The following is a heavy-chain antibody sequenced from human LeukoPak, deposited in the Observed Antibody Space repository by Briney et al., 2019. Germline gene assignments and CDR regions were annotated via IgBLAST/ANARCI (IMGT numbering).Heavy chain of an antibody. Sequence: PGGSLRLTCDASGFTFSSYAMSWVRQAPGKGLEWVSGVNGSGGGTYYTDSVKGRFTISRDNSKNTLFLQMNSLRAEDTAVYYCARDDLADDYSNPANWFDPWGQGTLVTVSS. CDR3: ARDDLADDYSNPANWFDP. CDR2: VNGSGGGT. V-gene: IGHV3-23*01. J-gene: IGHJ5*02. D-gene: IGHD4-11*01. CDR1: GFTFSSYA.